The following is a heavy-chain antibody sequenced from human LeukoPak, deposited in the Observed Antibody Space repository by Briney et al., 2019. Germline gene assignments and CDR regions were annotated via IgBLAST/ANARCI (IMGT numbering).Heavy chain of an antibody. CDR1: GGTFSSYA. CDR2: IIPIFGTA. J-gene: IGHJ3*02. Sequence: SVKVSCKASGGTFSSYAISWVRQAPGQGLEWMGGIIPIFGTANYAQKFQGRVTITADESTSTAYMELSSLRSEDTAVYYCARAGGSSPYIDAFDIWGQGTMVTVSS. CDR3: ARAGGSSPYIDAFDI. D-gene: IGHD2-15*01. V-gene: IGHV1-69*13.